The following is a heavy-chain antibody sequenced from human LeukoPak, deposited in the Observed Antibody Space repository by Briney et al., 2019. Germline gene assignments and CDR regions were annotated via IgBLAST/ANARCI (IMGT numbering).Heavy chain of an antibody. J-gene: IGHJ4*02. D-gene: IGHD6-25*01. Sequence: PSETLSLTCAVYGGSFSGYYWSWIRQPPGKELEWIGYVYYTGGTNYNPSLKSRVTISLDTSKTQFPLNVRSVTAADTAVYYCARVSEAAAHYWGRGTLVTVSS. CDR2: VYYTGGT. CDR1: GGSFSGYY. V-gene: IGHV4-59*01. CDR3: ARVSEAAAHY.